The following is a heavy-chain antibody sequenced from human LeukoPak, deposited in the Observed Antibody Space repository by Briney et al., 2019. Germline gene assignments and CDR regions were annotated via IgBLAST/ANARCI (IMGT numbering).Heavy chain of an antibody. D-gene: IGHD2-2*01. CDR1: GFTFSSYM. J-gene: IGHJ4*02. CDR3: ARVESGCSSTSCYRGAFDY. Sequence: GESLRLSCAASGFTFSSYMMTWVRQAPGKGLEWVANIKQDGSEKYYVDSVKGRFTISRDNAKNSLYLQMNSLRAEDTAVYYCARVESGCSSTSCYRGAFDYWGQGTLVTVSS. V-gene: IGHV3-7*01. CDR2: IKQDGSEK.